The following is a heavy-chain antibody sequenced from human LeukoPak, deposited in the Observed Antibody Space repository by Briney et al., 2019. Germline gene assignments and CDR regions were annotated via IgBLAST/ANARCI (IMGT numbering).Heavy chain of an antibody. CDR1: GFTFSSYW. V-gene: IGHV3-7*01. Sequence: PGGSLRLSCAASGFTFSSYWMSWVRQAPGKGLEWLANIKQDGSEKYYVDSVKGRFTISRDSAKNSLYLQMNSLRAEDTAVYYCARDLRLWHRGSSSFDYWGQGTLVTVSS. D-gene: IGHD5-18*01. J-gene: IGHJ4*02. CDR2: IKQDGSEK. CDR3: ARDLRLWHRGSSSFDY.